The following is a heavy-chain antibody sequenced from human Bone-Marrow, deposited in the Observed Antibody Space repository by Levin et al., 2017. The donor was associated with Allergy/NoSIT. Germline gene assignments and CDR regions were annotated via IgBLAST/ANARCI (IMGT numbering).Heavy chain of an antibody. CDR2: ISSSSSYI. V-gene: IGHV3-21*01. J-gene: IGHJ6*03. CDR1: GFTFSSYS. D-gene: IGHD3-3*01. CDR3: ARSDLGDFWSGYSFHYYYYYMDV. Sequence: GESLKISCAASGFTFSSYSMNWVRQAPGKGLEWVSSISSSSSYIYYADSVKGRFTISRDNAKNSLYLQMNSLRAEDTAVYYCARSDLGDFWSGYSFHYYYYYMDVWGKGTTVTVSS.